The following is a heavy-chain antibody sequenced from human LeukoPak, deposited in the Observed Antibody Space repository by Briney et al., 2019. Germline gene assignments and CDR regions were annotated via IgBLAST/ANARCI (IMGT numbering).Heavy chain of an antibody. CDR2: ISDDSNYI. V-gene: IGHV3-21*01. J-gene: IGHJ4*02. CDR1: GFTFSSYA. Sequence: PGGSLRLSCAASGFTFSSYAMSWVRQAPGKGLEWVSSISDDSNYIFYADSVKGRFTISRDNAKNSLYLQMNSLTAEDSAVYYCASRRGSSRPFDYWGQGTLVTVSS. CDR3: ASRRGSSRPFDY. D-gene: IGHD1-26*01.